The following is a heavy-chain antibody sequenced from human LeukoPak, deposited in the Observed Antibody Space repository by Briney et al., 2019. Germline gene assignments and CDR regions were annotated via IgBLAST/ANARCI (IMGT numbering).Heavy chain of an antibody. CDR3: AFDYGGNWEAFDI. V-gene: IGHV3-23*01. CDR2: ISGSGGST. Sequence: GGSLRLSCAASGFTFSSYAMSWVCQAPGKGLEWVSAISGSGGSTYYADSVKGRFTISRDNSKNTLYLQMNSLRAEDTAVYYCAFDYGGNWEAFDIWGQGTMVTVSS. D-gene: IGHD4-23*01. J-gene: IGHJ3*02. CDR1: GFTFSSYA.